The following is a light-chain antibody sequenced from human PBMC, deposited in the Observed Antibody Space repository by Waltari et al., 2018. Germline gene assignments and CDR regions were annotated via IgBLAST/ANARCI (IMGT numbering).Light chain of an antibody. J-gene: IGLJ3*02. Sequence: QSALTQPASVSGSPGQSITISCTGASTDVGDYNYVSWYQQIPGKAPKVIIYDVTKRPSGVSNRCSGSKSGNSASLSISGLQAEDEAHYYCCSYAGRSTWVFGGGTKVTVL. CDR3: CSYAGRSTWV. V-gene: IGLV2-14*03. CDR2: DVT. CDR1: STDVGDYNY.